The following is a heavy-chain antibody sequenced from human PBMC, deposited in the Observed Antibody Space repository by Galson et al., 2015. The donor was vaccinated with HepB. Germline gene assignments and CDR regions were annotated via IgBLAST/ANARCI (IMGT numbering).Heavy chain of an antibody. CDR2: IIPIFGTA. Sequence: SVKVSCKAPGGTFSSYGITWVRQAPGQGLEWMGGIIPIFGTANYAQKLQGRVTITADKSTSTVYMELSSLRSEDTAVYYCARDILISHYYGSERYFPSPIGMDVWGQGTTVTVSS. CDR1: GGTFSSYG. CDR3: ARDILISHYYGSERYFPSPIGMDV. V-gene: IGHV1-69*06. J-gene: IGHJ6*02. D-gene: IGHD3-10*01.